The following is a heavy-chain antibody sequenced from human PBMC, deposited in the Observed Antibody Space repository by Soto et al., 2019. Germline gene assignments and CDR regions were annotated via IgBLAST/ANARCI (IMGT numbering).Heavy chain of an antibody. CDR1: GFTLSNYG. CDR2: ISYDGNNE. Sequence: GGSMRLSCAASGFTLSNYGMHWVRQAPGKGLEWVAVISYDGNNEYYADFVRGRFTISRDNSRNTLYLQMNSLRADDTAVYYCAKSYCASNNCLSDFWGQGTLVTVSS. J-gene: IGHJ4*02. D-gene: IGHD3-10*01. V-gene: IGHV3-30*18. CDR3: AKSYCASNNCLSDF.